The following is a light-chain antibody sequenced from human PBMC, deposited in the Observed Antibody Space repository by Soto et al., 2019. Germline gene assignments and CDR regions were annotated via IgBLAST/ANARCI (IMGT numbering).Light chain of an antibody. CDR3: QLWDNISDRYV. Sequence: SYELTQPPSVSVAPGQTARITCGGGRVGTESVHWYQQKPGQAPVLVVYDDSNRPSGIPERFSGSNSANTATLTITMVAAGDEADYYCQLWDNISDRYVFGTGTKVTVL. V-gene: IGLV3-21*02. J-gene: IGLJ1*01. CDR1: RVGTES. CDR2: DDS.